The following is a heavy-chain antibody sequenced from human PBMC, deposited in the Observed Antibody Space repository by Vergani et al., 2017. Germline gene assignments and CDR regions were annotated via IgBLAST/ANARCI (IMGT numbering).Heavy chain of an antibody. D-gene: IGHD2-21*02. Sequence: QVQLVESGGGVVQPGRSLRLSYAASGFTFSSYAMHWVRQAPGKGLEWVAVISYDGSNKYYADSVKGRFTISRDNSKNTLYLQMNSLRAEDTAVYYCASPFGYCGGDCYPEYYFDYWGQGTLVTVSS. CDR1: GFTFSSYA. J-gene: IGHJ4*02. V-gene: IGHV3-30-3*01. CDR3: ASPFGYCGGDCYPEYYFDY. CDR2: ISYDGSNK.